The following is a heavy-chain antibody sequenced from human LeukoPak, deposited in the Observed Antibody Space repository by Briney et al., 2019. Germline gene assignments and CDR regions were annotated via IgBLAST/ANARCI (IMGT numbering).Heavy chain of an antibody. V-gene: IGHV4-34*01. CDR3: ARGVVWSGYYTPKVVIGFDY. Sequence: SETLSLTCGVYGESLSGYYWSWIRQPPGKGLEWIGEISHSGTTNYNPSLKSRVNISVDTSKKQFSLKLNPVTAADTAVFYCARGVVWSGYYTPKVVIGFDYWGQGTLVTVSS. CDR2: ISHSGTT. CDR1: GESLSGYY. D-gene: IGHD3-3*01. J-gene: IGHJ4*02.